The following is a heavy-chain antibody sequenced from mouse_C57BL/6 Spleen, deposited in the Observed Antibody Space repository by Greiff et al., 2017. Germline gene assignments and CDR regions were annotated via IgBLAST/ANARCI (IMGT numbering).Heavy chain of an antibody. CDR3: ASNNWYFDV. J-gene: IGHJ1*03. CDR1: GYSITSGYY. V-gene: IGHV3-6*01. Sequence: ESGPGLVKPSQSLSLTCSVTGYSITSGYYWNWIRQFPGNKLEWMGYISYDGSNNYNPSLKNRISITRDTSKNQFFLKLNSVTTEDTATYYCASNNWYFDVWGTGTTVTVSS. CDR2: ISYDGSN.